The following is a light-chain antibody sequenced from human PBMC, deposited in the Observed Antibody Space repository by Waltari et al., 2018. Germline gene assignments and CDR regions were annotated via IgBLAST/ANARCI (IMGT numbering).Light chain of an antibody. CDR2: DAV. J-gene: IGLJ2*01. CDR1: NRDVGSYDS. CDR3: CSYAGNYKFV. Sequence: QSVLPQPRSVSGSPGQSVTIPCTGTNRDVGSYDSVSWYQQNAGKAPKLVIYDAVRRPSGVPYRFSGSKYGATASLTISGLQAEDEADYYCCSYAGNYKFVFGGGTKVTVL. V-gene: IGLV2-11*01.